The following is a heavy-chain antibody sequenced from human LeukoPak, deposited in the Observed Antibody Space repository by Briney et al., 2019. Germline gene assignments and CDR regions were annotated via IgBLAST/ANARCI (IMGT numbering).Heavy chain of an antibody. CDR3: AKVEWLGGVGNWFDP. CDR2: IDGGGRNT. J-gene: IGHJ5*02. V-gene: IGHV3-23*01. D-gene: IGHD6-19*01. Sequence: GGSLRLSCGASGFTVSSYSMSWVRQAPRKGLEWVSTIDGGGRNTYYDDSVKGRFTISRDNSKNTLYLQMNSLRAEDTAVYFCAKVEWLGGVGNWFDPWGQGTLVTVSS. CDR1: GFTVSSYS.